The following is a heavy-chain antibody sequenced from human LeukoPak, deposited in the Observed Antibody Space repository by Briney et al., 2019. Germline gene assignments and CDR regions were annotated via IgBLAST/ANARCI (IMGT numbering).Heavy chain of an antibody. J-gene: IGHJ4*02. D-gene: IGHD3-3*01. V-gene: IGHV3-23*01. CDR1: GFTFSSYA. CDR3: AKDYDFWSGYSDY. CDR2: ISGSGGST. Sequence: GGSLRLSCAASGFTFSSYAMSWVRQAPGKGLEWVSAISGSGGSTYYADSVKGRFTISRDNSRNTLYLQMNSLRAEDTAVYYCAKDYDFWSGYSDYWGQGTLVTVSS.